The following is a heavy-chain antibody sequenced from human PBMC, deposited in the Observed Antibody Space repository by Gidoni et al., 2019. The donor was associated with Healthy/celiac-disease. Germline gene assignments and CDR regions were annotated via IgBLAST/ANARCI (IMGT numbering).Heavy chain of an antibody. V-gene: IGHV4-30-2*01. CDR2: IYHSGST. D-gene: IGHD4-17*01. CDR3: ARDYGDFPYAFDI. J-gene: IGHJ3*02. Sequence: QLQLQESGSGLVKPSQTLSLTCAVPGGSISSGGYSWSWIRQPPGKGLEWIGYIYHSGSTYYNPSLKSRVTISVDRSKNQFSLKLSSVTAADTAVYYCARDYGDFPYAFDIWGQGTMVTVSS. CDR1: GGSISSGGYS.